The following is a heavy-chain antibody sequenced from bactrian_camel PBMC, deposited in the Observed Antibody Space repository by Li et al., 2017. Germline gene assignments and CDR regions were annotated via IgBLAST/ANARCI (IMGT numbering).Heavy chain of an antibody. CDR2: TKSGGGNT. CDR3: AADAGCGDSWAPDLGY. V-gene: IGHV3S40*01. J-gene: IGHJ6*01. CDR1: GFTFSGYD. Sequence: DVQLVESGGGSVQAGGSLRLSCAASGFTFSGYDMNWVRQAPGKGLEWVSVTKSGGGNTYYSDSVKGRFTISRDNAKNTLYLQMNSLKTEDTAMYYCAADAGCGDSWAPDLGYWGQGTQVTVS. D-gene: IGHD2*01.